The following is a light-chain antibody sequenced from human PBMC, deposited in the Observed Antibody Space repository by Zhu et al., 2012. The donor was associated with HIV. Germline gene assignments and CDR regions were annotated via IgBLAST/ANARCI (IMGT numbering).Light chain of an antibody. V-gene: IGKV1-9*01. CDR1: EAIKRY. J-gene: IGKJ3*01. CDR2: DAS. Sequence: DLQLTQSPSFLSASVGDRVTITCRASEAIKRYLAWYQQKPGKAPKLLIYDASTLQSGVPSTFSGSGSGTEFTLTISSLQPEDFAIYYCQQLNTYPLFTFGPGTKVDIK. CDR3: QQLNTYPLFT.